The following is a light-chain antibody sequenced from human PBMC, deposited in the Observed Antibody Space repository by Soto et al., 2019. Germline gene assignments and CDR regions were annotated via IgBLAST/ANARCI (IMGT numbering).Light chain of an antibody. Sequence: EIVLTQSPATLSLSPGERATLSCRASQSVSSYLAWYQQKPGQTPRLLIYDASNRATGIPARFSGIGSGTDFTLTISSLEPEDFAVYYCQQRSSWPRTFGQGTKLEIK. CDR2: DAS. CDR3: QQRSSWPRT. V-gene: IGKV3-11*01. CDR1: QSVSSY. J-gene: IGKJ2*01.